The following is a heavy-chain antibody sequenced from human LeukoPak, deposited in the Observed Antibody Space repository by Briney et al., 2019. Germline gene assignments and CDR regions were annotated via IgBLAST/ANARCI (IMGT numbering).Heavy chain of an antibody. V-gene: IGHV3-23*01. CDR2: ISGSGGST. CDR3: AAKLAVAGTCDY. J-gene: IGHJ4*02. D-gene: IGHD6-19*01. Sequence: GGSLRLSCAASGFTFSSYSMNWVRQAPGKGLEWVSAISGSGGSTYYADSVKGRFTISRDNSKNTLYLQMNSLRAEDTAVYYCAAKLAVAGTCDYWGQGTLVTVSS. CDR1: GFTFSSYS.